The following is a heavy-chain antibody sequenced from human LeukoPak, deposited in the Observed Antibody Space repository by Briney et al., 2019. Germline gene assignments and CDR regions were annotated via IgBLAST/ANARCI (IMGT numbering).Heavy chain of an antibody. V-gene: IGHV1-69*04. J-gene: IGHJ4*02. CDR1: GGTFSSYA. Sequence: ASVKVSCKASGGTFSSYAISWVRQAPGQGLEWMGRIIPILGIANYAQKFQGRVTITADKSTSTAYMELSSLRSEDTAVYYCAREMATAILYFDYWGQGTLVTVSS. D-gene: IGHD5-24*01. CDR2: IIPILGIA. CDR3: AREMATAILYFDY.